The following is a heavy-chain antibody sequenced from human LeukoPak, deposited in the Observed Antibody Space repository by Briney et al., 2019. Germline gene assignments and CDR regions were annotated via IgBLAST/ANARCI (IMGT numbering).Heavy chain of an antibody. CDR2: IITIRGIG. D-gene: IGHD3-10*01. V-gene: IGHV1-69*04. Sequence: AWVKLSCSCSGSAFSSYGISWVRQRPGQGLELMGRIITIRGIGNYAQKFQGRGTITSDQSTSTAYKELSSLRSEDTAVYYCARDLDLQLLWFGEGFYGMDVWGQGTTVTVSS. J-gene: IGHJ6*02. CDR1: GSAFSSYG. CDR3: ARDLDLQLLWFGEGFYGMDV.